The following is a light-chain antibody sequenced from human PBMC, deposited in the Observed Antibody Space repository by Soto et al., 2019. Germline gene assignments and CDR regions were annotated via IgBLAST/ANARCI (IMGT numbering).Light chain of an antibody. CDR1: SSDVGGHNG. J-gene: IGLJ2*01. CDR3: CSYRSASTI. V-gene: IGLV2-14*01. CDR2: DVS. Sequence: QPASVSGSPGQSITFSCTGTSSDVGGHNGVSWYQQYPGKAPKLIIYDVSNRPSGVSNRFSGSKSGNTASLTISGLQADDEADYYCCSYRSASTIFGGGTKLTVL.